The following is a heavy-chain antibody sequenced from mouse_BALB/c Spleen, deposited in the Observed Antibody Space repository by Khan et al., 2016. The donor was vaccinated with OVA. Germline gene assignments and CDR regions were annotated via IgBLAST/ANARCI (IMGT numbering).Heavy chain of an antibody. V-gene: IGHV1-81*01. CDR1: GYTFTDYI. J-gene: IGHJ2*01. Sequence: QVQLQQSGPELVKPGASVKMSCKASGYTFTDYIISWVKQRTGQGLEWIGEIYPESGTTHYNEKFKGKATLTADKSSNTAYMQRNSLTSEDSAIYFCARFETTVADYWGQGTTLTVSS. CDR2: IYPESGTT. CDR3: ARFETTVADY. D-gene: IGHD1-1*01.